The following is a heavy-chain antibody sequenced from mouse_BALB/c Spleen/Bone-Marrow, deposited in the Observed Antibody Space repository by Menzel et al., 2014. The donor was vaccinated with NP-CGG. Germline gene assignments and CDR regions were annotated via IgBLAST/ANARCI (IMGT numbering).Heavy chain of an antibody. D-gene: IGHD1-1*01. V-gene: IGHV2-5-1*01. J-gene: IGHJ3*01. CDR2: IWRGGTT. CDR1: GFSLTNYG. CDR3: AKGHYGSSPFAY. Sequence: QVQLQQPGPSLVQPSQSLSITCTVSGFSLTNYGIYWVRQSPGKGLEWLGVIWRGGTTDYNAAFMSRLSITKDNSKSQVFFKMNSLLADDTAIYYCAKGHYGSSPFAYWGQGTLVTVSA.